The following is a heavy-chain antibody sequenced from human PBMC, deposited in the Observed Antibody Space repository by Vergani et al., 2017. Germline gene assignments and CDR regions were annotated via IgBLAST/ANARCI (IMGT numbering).Heavy chain of an antibody. CDR3: ARQSRDVFCTNGVCPLGY. CDR1: GFTFSSYD. CDR2: IGTAGDT. Sequence: EVQLLESGGDLVQPGGSLRLSCAASGFTFSSYDMHWVRQATGKGLEWVSAIGTAGDTYYPGSVKGRFTISRDNAKNSLHLQMNNLRAEDTAVYYCARQSRDVFCTNGVCPLGYWGQGALVTVSS. J-gene: IGHJ4*02. D-gene: IGHD2-8*01. V-gene: IGHV3-13*01.